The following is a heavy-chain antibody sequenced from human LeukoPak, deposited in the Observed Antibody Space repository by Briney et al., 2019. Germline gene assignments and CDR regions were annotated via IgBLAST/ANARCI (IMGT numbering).Heavy chain of an antibody. J-gene: IGHJ6*02. Sequence: GGSLRLSCAASGFTFSSYSMNWVRQAPGKGLEWVSCISSSRSYIYYADSVRGRFTISRDNVKDSLYLQMNNLRAEDTAIYYCAREKCGSGSSYYYGMDVWGQGTTVTVSS. D-gene: IGHD3-10*01. CDR2: ISSSRSYI. V-gene: IGHV3-21*01. CDR3: AREKCGSGSSYYYGMDV. CDR1: GFTFSSYS.